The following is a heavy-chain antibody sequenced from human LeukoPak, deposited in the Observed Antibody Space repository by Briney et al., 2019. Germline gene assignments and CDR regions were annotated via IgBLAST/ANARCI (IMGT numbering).Heavy chain of an antibody. Sequence: PGGSLRLSCAASGFTFSTYWMNWVRQAPGKGLEWVAMIKQDGSEKYYVDSVKGRFTISRDNTKNSLYVQMNSLRAEDTAVYYCARDGITMVRGVTAFDMWGQGTMVTVSS. CDR2: IKQDGSEK. J-gene: IGHJ3*02. CDR3: ARDGITMVRGVTAFDM. CDR1: GFTFSTYW. D-gene: IGHD3-10*01. V-gene: IGHV3-7*01.